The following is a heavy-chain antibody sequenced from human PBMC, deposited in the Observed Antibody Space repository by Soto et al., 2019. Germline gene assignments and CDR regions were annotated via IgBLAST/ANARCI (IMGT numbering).Heavy chain of an antibody. CDR2: IIPISDTT. V-gene: IGHV1-69*01. CDR3: ARSQGSSTSLEIYYYYYYGMDV. CDR1: GGTFSSYA. D-gene: IGHD2-2*01. Sequence: QVQLVQSGAEVKKPGSSVKVSCKASGGTFSSYAISWVRQAPGQGLEWMGGIIPISDTTNYAQKFQGRVTITAAASTSTAYMELSSLRSEDTAVYYCARSQGSSTSLEIYYYYYYGMDVWGQGTTVTVSS. J-gene: IGHJ6*02.